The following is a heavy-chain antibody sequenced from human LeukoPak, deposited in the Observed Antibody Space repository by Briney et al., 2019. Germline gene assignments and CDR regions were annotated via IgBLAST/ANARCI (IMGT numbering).Heavy chain of an antibody. D-gene: IGHD3-3*01. CDR1: GGSISSYY. V-gene: IGHV4-59*01. CDR3: ARDRSSYHDFWSGTQADAFDI. J-gene: IGHJ3*02. Sequence: SETLSLTCTVSGGSISSYYWSWIRQPPGKGLEWIGYIYYSGSTNYNPSLKSRVTISVDTSKNQFSLKLGSVTAADTAVYYCARDRSSYHDFWSGTQADAFDIWGQGTMVTVSS. CDR2: IYYSGST.